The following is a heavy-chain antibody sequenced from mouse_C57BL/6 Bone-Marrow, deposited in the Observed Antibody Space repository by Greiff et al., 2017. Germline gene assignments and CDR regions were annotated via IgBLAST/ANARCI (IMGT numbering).Heavy chain of an antibody. D-gene: IGHD2-4*01. J-gene: IGHJ4*01. CDR1: GFTFSDFY. CDR3: ARGDYDGYYAMDY. CDR2: SRNKANDYTT. Sequence: EVMLLESGGGLVQSGRSLRLSCATSGFTFSDFYMEWVRQAPGKGLEWIAASRNKANDYTTEYSASVKGRFIVSRDTSQSILYLLMHALRAEDTAIYYCARGDYDGYYAMDYWGQGTSVTVSS. V-gene: IGHV7-1*01.